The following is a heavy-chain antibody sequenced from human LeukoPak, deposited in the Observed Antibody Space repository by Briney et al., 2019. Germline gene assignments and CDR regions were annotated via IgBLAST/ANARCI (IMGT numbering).Heavy chain of an antibody. CDR2: ISGSGDA. J-gene: IGHJ4*02. Sequence: GGSLRLSCAASGFTFGGYAMSSVRQAPGKGLEWVSLISGSGDAYYADSVQGRFTISRDNSKNTLYLQMNSLRAKDTAVYYCVKDGHYPDNSGYYYEDSWGQGTLVTVSS. CDR1: GFTFGGYA. CDR3: VKDGHYPDNSGYYYEDS. V-gene: IGHV3-23*01. D-gene: IGHD3-22*01.